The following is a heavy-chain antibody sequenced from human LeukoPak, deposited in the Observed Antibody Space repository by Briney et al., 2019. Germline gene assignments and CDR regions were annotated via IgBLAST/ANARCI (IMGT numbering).Heavy chain of an antibody. CDR3: TRALSGVD. CDR2: IKSTSDGGTT. Sequence: PGGSLRLSCAASGFTLRNAWMSWVRQPPGKGLEWVGRIKSTSDGGTTDYAAPVKRRFSISRDDYKKTVYLQMSSLKTEDTAVYYCTRALSGVDWGQGTLVTVSS. V-gene: IGHV3-15*05. CDR1: GFTLRNAW. J-gene: IGHJ4*02. D-gene: IGHD1-26*01.